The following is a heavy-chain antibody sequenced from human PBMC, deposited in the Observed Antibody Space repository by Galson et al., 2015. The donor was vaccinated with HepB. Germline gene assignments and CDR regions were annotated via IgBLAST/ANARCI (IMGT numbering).Heavy chain of an antibody. CDR1: GYSFTSYW. CDR2: IDPSDSYT. D-gene: IGHD6-6*01. CDR3: ARHTAARPSGSWWFDP. V-gene: IGHV5-10-1*01. Sequence: QSGAEVKKPGESLRISCKGSGYSFTSYWISWVRQMPGKGLEWMGRIDPSDSYTNYSPSFQGHVTISADKSISTAYLQWSSLKASDTAMYYCARHTAARPSGSWWFDPWGQGTLVTVSS. J-gene: IGHJ5*02.